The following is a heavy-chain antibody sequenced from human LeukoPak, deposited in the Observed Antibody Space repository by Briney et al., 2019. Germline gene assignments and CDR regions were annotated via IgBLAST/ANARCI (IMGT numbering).Heavy chain of an antibody. Sequence: GASVKVSCKASGYSFTRHGITWVRQAPGHGLEWMGFINGYNGDTYERKFRGRVAMTTDRSTSTAYMELASLTSDDTAVYYCARVPFSYDGAFDYWGQGTLVTVSS. CDR3: ARVPFSYDGAFDY. D-gene: IGHD5-12*01. V-gene: IGHV1-18*01. CDR1: GYSFTRHG. J-gene: IGHJ4*02. CDR2: INGYNGDT.